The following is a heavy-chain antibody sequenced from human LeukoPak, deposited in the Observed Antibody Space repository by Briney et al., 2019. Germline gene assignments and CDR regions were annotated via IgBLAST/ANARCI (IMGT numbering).Heavy chain of an antibody. CDR3: ARTARWFGETD. CDR1: GGSISSGGYY. CDR2: IYYSGST. D-gene: IGHD3-10*01. V-gene: IGHV4-31*03. Sequence: PSQTLSLTCTVSGGSISSGGYYWSWIRQHPGKGLEWIGYIYYSGSTYYNPSLKSRVTISVDTSKNQFSLELSSVTAADTAVYYCARTARWFGETDWGQGTLVTVSS. J-gene: IGHJ4*02.